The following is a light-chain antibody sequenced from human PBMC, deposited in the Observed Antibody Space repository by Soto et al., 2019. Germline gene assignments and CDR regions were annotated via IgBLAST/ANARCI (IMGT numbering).Light chain of an antibody. J-gene: IGKJ5*01. CDR1: QGISSW. V-gene: IGKV1D-12*01. CDR3: QQANCFPIT. Sequence: DIQMTQSPSSVSASVGDSVTITSRPSQGISSWLAWYPQTPGKAPKVXIYAASSLQSGVPSRFSGSGAGTDFTLTISSLQPEDVATDDCQQANCFPITFGQGTRLEIK. CDR2: AAS.